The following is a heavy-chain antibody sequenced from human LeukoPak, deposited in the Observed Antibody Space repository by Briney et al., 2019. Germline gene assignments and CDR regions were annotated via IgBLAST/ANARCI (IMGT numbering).Heavy chain of an antibody. J-gene: IGHJ4*02. Sequence: GGSLRLSCAVSGFTFTDYYMSWIRQAPGKGLEWVSYISSSDSTIYYADSVKGRFTISRDNSKNSLYLQMNSLRAEDTAVYYCAREKLSVGAIDYWGQGTLVTVSS. CDR1: GFTFTDYY. V-gene: IGHV3-11*04. CDR3: AREKLSVGAIDY. CDR2: ISSSDSTI. D-gene: IGHD1-26*01.